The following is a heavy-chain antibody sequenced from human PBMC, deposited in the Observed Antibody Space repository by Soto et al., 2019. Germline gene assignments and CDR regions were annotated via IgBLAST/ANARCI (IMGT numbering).Heavy chain of an antibody. D-gene: IGHD2-15*01. CDR1: GGSISSSSYY. CDR3: ARVVVYFDY. Sequence: PSETLSLTCTVSGGSISSSSYYWGWIRQPPGKGLEWIGSIYYSGSTYYNPSLKSRVTISVDTSKNQFSLKLSSVTAADTAVYYCARVVVYFDYWGQGTLVTVS. CDR2: IYYSGST. J-gene: IGHJ4*02. V-gene: IGHV4-39*01.